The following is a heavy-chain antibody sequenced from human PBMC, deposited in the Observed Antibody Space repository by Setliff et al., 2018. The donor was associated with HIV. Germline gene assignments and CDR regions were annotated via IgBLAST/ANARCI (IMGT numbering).Heavy chain of an antibody. D-gene: IGHD3-10*01. V-gene: IGHV4-34*01. CDR3: VGVSAFIMSPSFYYYGMDV. Sequence: SETLSLTCAVYGGAFTGRYWDWVRQPPGKGLEWIGEIDSTGDTNHNPSLKSRVSTSVDMSKEQFSLKLKSVTAADTAVYYSVGVSAFIMSPSFYYYGMDVWGQGTTVTVSS. CDR1: GGAFTGRY. J-gene: IGHJ6*02. CDR2: IDSTGDT.